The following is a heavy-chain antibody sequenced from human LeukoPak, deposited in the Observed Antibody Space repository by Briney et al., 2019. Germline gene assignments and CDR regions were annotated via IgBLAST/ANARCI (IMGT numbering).Heavy chain of an antibody. CDR1: GYTFTGYY. Sequence: ASVKVSCTASGYTFTGYYMHWVRQAPGQGLEWLGWINPNSGGTNYAQKFQGRVTMTRDTSISPAYMELSTLRSDDTAVYYCARDTGTAAAEVLFDPWGQGTLVTVSS. CDR3: ARDTGTAAAEVLFDP. D-gene: IGHD6-13*01. CDR2: INPNSGGT. J-gene: IGHJ5*02. V-gene: IGHV1-2*02.